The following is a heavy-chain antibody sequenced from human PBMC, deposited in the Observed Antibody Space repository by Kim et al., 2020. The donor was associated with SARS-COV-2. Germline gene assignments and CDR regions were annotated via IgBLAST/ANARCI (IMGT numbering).Heavy chain of an antibody. D-gene: IGHD5-12*01. Sequence: GGSLRLSCAASGFTFSGYYMSWIRQAPGKGLEWVSYISSSGSYTYYADSVKGRFTISRGNTRTSLYLQMNSLRAEDTAVYYCARESLRRPDYWGQGTLVTVSS. V-gene: IGHV3-11*05. J-gene: IGHJ4*02. CDR3: ARESLRRPDY. CDR2: ISSSGSYT. CDR1: GFTFSGYY.